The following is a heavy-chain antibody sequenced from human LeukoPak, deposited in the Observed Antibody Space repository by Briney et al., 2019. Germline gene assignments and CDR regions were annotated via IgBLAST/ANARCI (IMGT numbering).Heavy chain of an antibody. CDR1: GYTFTICG. J-gene: IGHJ4*02. CDR3: ARAPGDYDSSGPSGY. V-gene: IGHV1-18*01. CDR2: ISAYNGNT. Sequence: ASVKVSCKSSGYTFTICGISWVRLPPGQGLELMWWISAYNGNTNYAQKLQGRVTMTTDTSTSTAYMELRSLRSDDTAVYYCARAPGDYDSSGPSGYWGQGTLVTVSS. D-gene: IGHD3-22*01.